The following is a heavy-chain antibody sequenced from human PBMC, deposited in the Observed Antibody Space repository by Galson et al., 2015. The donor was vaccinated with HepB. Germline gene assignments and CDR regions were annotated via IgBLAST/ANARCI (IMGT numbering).Heavy chain of an antibody. CDR1: GFTFSSYG. CDR2: IRYDGSNK. Sequence: SLRLSCAASGFTFSSYGMHWVRQAPGKGLEWVAFIRYDGSNKYYADSVKGRFTISRDNSKNTLYLQMNSLRAEDTAVYYCANENLWHKAFDIWGQGTMVTVSS. V-gene: IGHV3-30*02. J-gene: IGHJ3*02. CDR3: ANENLWHKAFDI. D-gene: IGHD3-10*01.